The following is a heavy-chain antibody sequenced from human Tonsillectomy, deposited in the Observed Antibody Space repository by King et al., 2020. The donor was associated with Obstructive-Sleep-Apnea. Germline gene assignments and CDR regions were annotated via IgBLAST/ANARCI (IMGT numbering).Heavy chain of an antibody. CDR2: ISYDGSNK. D-gene: IGHD6-19*01. J-gene: IGHJ4*02. Sequence: VQLVESGGGVVQPGRSLRLSCAASGFTFSSYGMHWVRQAPGKGLDGAAGISYDGSNKYYADSVKGRFTISRDNSKNTPYLQMNSLRAEDTAVYYCAKDRLQWLVPFDYWGQGTLVTVSS. V-gene: IGHV3-30*18. CDR3: AKDRLQWLVPFDY. CDR1: GFTFSSYG.